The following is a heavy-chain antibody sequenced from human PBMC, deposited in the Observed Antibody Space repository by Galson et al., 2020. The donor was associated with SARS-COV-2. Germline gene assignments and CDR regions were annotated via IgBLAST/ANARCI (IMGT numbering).Heavy chain of an antibody. CDR3: AKGAGRYYSGYWGY. CDR2: ISYDGSNE. D-gene: IGHD3-10*01. J-gene: IGHJ4*02. Sequence: VQAGGSLSLSCAASGFTFSSYGLHWVRQAPGKGLEWEAVISYDGSNEYYADSVKGRLTISRDNSKNTLYLQMNSLRAEDTAVYYCAKGAGRYYSGYWGYWSQGTLVTVSS. CDR1: GFTFSSYG. V-gene: IGHV3-30*18.